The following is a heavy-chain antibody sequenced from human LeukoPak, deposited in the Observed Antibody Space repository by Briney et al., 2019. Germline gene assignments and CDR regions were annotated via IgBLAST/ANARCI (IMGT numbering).Heavy chain of an antibody. D-gene: IGHD6-19*01. V-gene: IGHV4-61*08. CDR3: ARTAVAGPDYFDY. Sequence: ASETLSLTCTVSGAPIRSGDYYWSWIRQPPGKGLEWIGYIYYSGSTNYNPSLKSRVTISVDTSKNQFSLKLSSVTAADTAVYYCARTAVAGPDYFDYWGQGTLVTVSS. CDR2: IYYSGST. J-gene: IGHJ4*02. CDR1: GAPIRSGDYY.